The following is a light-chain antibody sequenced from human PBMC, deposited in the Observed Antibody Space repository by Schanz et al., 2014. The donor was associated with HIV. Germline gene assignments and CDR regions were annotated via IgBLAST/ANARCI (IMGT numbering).Light chain of an antibody. Sequence: QSALTQPASVSGSPGQSITISCTGTSSDVGSYNLVSWYQQRPGKAPKLMIYEGTKRPSGVSNRFSGSKSGNTASLTISGLQAEDEADYYCCSYAGSTLFGGGTKLTVL. CDR2: EGT. CDR1: SSDVGSYNL. CDR3: CSYAGSTL. J-gene: IGLJ3*02. V-gene: IGLV2-23*01.